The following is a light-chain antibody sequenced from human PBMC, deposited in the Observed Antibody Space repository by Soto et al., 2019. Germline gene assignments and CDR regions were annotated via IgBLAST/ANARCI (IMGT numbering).Light chain of an antibody. J-gene: IGLJ1*01. V-gene: IGLV7-46*01. CDR1: TGAVTSYHY. CDR2: DAT. CDR3: LLFCSGAPV. Sequence: QTVVTQEPSLTVSQGGTVTLTGCSRTGAVTSYHYPHWFQQRPGQAPRTLIYDATDKPSWTPVRFSGSLLGDKAALTLSDAQSEDEAEYYCLLFCSGAPVFGLGTKLTVL.